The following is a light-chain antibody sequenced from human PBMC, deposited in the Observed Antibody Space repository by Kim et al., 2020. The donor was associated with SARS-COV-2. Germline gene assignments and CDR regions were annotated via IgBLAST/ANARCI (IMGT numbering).Light chain of an antibody. CDR1: SGSIASNY. V-gene: IGLV6-57*03. CDR2: EDN. J-gene: IGLJ3*02. Sequence: KTVTISSTRSSGSIASNYVQWYHQRPGSAPATVIYEDNQSPSGVPDRFSGSIDSSSNSASLIISGLRAEDEADYYCQSYDTTTHWVFGGGTQLTVL. CDR3: QSYDTTTHWV.